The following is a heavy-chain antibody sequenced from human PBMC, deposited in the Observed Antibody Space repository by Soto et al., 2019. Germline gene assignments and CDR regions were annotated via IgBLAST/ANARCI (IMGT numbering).Heavy chain of an antibody. V-gene: IGHV1-69*13. CDR2: IIPIFGTA. CDR3: ASTGLSQYYYDSSGYYPFDY. D-gene: IGHD3-22*01. J-gene: IGHJ4*02. Sequence: SLKVSCKASGGTFSSYAISWVRQAPGQGLEWMGGIIPIFGTANYAQKFQGRVTITADESTSTAYMELSSLRSEDTAVYYWASTGLSQYYYDSSGYYPFDYWGQGTLVTVSS. CDR1: GGTFSSYA.